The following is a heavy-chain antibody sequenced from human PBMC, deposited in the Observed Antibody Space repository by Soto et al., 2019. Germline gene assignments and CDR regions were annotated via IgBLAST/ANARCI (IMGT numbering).Heavy chain of an antibody. CDR2: INPSGDSR. CDR3: AGAICQSCGTRAGSSWFHS. CDR1: GFSFSDYF. V-gene: IGHV1-46*01. J-gene: IGHJ5*02. Sequence: ASVKVSCKASGFSFSDYFMHWVRQAPGQGLEWMGIINPSGDSRNYAQKLQGRVTITRDTSTSTVYMDLSSLRYEDTAVYYCAGAICQSCGTRAGSSWFHSGGQGTPVT. D-gene: IGHD6-19*01.